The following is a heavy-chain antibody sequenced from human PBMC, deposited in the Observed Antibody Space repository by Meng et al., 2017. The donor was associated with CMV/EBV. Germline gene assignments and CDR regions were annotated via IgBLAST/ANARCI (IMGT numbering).Heavy chain of an antibody. V-gene: IGHV4-34*01. CDR3: ARVWDSGWDY. D-gene: IGHD3-22*01. Sequence: QVPLRQGGAGLLKSSATRALTCAVYGGSFSGYYWSWIRQPPGKGLEWIGEINHSGSTNYNPSLKSRVTISVDTSKNQFSLKLSSVTAADTAVYYCARVWDSGWDYWGQGTLVTASS. J-gene: IGHJ4*02. CDR1: GGSFSGYY. CDR2: INHSGST.